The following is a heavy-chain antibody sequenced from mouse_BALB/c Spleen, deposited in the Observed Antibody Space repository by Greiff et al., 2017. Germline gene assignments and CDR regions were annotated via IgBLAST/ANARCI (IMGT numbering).Heavy chain of an antibody. CDR2: ISDGGSYT. CDR1: GFTFSDYY. CDR3: AREYEDYAMDY. V-gene: IGHV5-4*02. J-gene: IGHJ4*01. D-gene: IGHD2-14*01. Sequence: EVHLVESGGGLVKPGGSLKLSCAASGFTFSDYYMYWVRQTPEKRLEWVATISDGGSYTYYPDSVKGRFTISRDNAKNNLYLQMSSLKSEDTAMYYCAREYEDYAMDYWGQGTSVTVSS.